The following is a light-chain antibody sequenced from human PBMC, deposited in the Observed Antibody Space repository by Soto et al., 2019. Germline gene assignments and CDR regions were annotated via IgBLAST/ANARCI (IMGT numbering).Light chain of an antibody. V-gene: IGKV1-39*01. Sequence: DIQMTQSPSSLSASVGDRVTITCRASQSISSYLNWYQQKPGKAPKLLSYAASSLHSGVPSRFRGRGSGTDFPLIISSLQPEDFATYYCLQSYSTLGTFGQGTKLEIK. J-gene: IGKJ2*01. CDR3: LQSYSTLGT. CDR2: AAS. CDR1: QSISSY.